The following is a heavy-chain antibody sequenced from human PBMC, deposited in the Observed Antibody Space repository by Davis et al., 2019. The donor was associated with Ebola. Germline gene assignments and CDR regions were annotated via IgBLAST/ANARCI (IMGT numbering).Heavy chain of an antibody. CDR3: ARDRGWQQLDTTDYYYGMDV. CDR2: ISAYNGNT. D-gene: IGHD6-13*01. J-gene: IGHJ6*02. CDR1: GYTFTSYG. Sequence: AASVKVSCKASGYTFTSYGISWVRQAPGQGLEWMGWISAYNGNTNYAQKFQGRVTITADKSTSTAYMELSSLRSEDTAVYYCARDRGWQQLDTTDYYYGMDVWGQGTTVTVSS. V-gene: IGHV1-18*04.